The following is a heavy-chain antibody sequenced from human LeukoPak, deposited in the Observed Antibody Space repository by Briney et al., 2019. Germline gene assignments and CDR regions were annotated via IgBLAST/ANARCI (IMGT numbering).Heavy chain of an antibody. CDR1: GGTFSSYA. CDR2: IIPIFGTA. V-gene: IGHV1-69*13. J-gene: IGHJ4*02. CDR3: AKEGYSYGYTGDAYYFDY. D-gene: IGHD5-18*01. Sequence: GASVKVSCKASGGTFSSYAISWVRQAPGQGLEWMGGIIPIFGTANYAQKFQGRVTITADESTSTAYMELRSLRSDDTAVYYCAKEGYSYGYTGDAYYFDYWGQGTLVTVSS.